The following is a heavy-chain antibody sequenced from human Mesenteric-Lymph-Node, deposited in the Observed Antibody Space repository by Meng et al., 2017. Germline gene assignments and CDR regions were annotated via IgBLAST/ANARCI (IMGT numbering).Heavy chain of an antibody. CDR3: ARDRKHYGERGWFDP. V-gene: IGHV4-30-4*01. CDR2: IYYSGST. CDR1: GGSISSGDYY. D-gene: IGHD4-17*01. Sequence: VQLQESGPGLVPPSQTLSLTCTVSGGSISSGDYYWSGIRQPPGKGLEWIGYIYYSGSTYSNASLKNRVTISIDRSKNQFSLKLSSVTAADTAVYYCARDRKHYGERGWFDPWGQGTLVTVSS. J-gene: IGHJ5*02.